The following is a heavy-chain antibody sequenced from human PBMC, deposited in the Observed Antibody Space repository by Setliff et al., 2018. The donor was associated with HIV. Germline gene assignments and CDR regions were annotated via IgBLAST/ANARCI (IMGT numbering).Heavy chain of an antibody. CDR2: TRNKANSYTT. Sequence: PGGSLRLSCVASKFSVSDHYMDWVRQAPGKGLEWVGRTRNKANSYTTEYAASVKGRFTISRDDSKNSLYLQMNSLKTEDTAVYYCARGRLLWSGSYYYYYMDVWGKGTTVTVSS. CDR3: ARGRLLWSGSYYYYYMDV. J-gene: IGHJ6*03. V-gene: IGHV3-72*01. D-gene: IGHD3-10*01. CDR1: KFSVSDHY.